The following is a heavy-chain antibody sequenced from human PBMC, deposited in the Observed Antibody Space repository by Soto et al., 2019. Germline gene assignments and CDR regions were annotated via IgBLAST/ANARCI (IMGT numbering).Heavy chain of an antibody. CDR3: ARDHPVTMGLDY. V-gene: IGHV1-46*01. CDR1: GYTFTSYY. J-gene: IGHJ4*02. D-gene: IGHD3-10*01. CDR2: INPSGGST. Sequence: QVQLVQSGAEVKKPGASVKVSCKASGYTFTSYYMHWVRQAPGQGLEWMGIINPSGGSTSYAQKFQGRVTMSRDTSTSTVYMELSSLRSEDTAVYYCARDHPVTMGLDYWGQGTLVTVSS.